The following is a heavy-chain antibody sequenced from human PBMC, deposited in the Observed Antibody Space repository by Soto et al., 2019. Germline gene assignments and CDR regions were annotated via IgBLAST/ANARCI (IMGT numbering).Heavy chain of an antibody. D-gene: IGHD6-19*01. V-gene: IGHV5-10-1*01. CDR2: IDPSDSYT. J-gene: IGHJ6*02. CDR3: ARAEQVAGSYYYYGMDV. Sequence: GESLKISGKGSGYSFTSYWISWVRQMPGKGLEWMGRIDPSDSYTNYSPSFQGHVTISADKSISTAYLQWSSLKASDTAMYYCARAEQVAGSYYYYGMDVWGQGTTVTVSS. CDR1: GYSFTSYW.